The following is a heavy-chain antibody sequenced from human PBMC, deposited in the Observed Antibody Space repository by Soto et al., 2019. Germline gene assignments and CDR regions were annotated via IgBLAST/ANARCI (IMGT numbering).Heavy chain of an antibody. CDR1: GGIFHGYG. CDR2: IRFDGSNE. V-gene: IGHV3-33*01. CDR3: ARDGIGGTVFRGYLDY. J-gene: IGHJ4*02. Sequence: QEQLVESGGGVVQPGTSLRLSCAVPGGIFHGYGMHWVRQAPGKGLAWVAIIRFDGSNEEYADSVKGRFTISRDNSKNTLYLQMYTLGAEDTAVYYCARDGIGGTVFRGYLDYWGRGTVVTVSA. D-gene: IGHD1-7*01.